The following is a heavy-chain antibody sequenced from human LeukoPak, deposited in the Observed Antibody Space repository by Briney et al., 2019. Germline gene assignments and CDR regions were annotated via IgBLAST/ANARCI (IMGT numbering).Heavy chain of an antibody. CDR1: SASVKTYS. V-gene: IGHV4-59*08. CDR2: IFYSGSS. CDR3: ARHSPFYYDSSGYRAFDI. J-gene: IGHJ3*02. Sequence: SETLSLTCTVSSASVKTYSWSWIRQPPGKGLEWIGYIFYSGSSNYNPSLKSRVTISVDTSKNQSPLNLSSVTAADTAVYYCARHSPFYYDSSGYRAFDIWGQGTMVTVSS. D-gene: IGHD3-22*01.